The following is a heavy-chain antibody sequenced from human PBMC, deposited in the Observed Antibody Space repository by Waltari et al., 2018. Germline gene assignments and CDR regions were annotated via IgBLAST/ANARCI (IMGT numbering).Heavy chain of an antibody. CDR2: IIHSGST. J-gene: IGHJ5*02. D-gene: IGHD3-10*01. Sequence: QMQLQQWGEGLLKPSETLSLTCAVYGGSFTGYQWSWVRQPPGKCLEWIGEIIHSGSTNYSPSLKSRATISVDSSKNQVFLRLTSVTAADTAVYYCARHLGWFDPWGQGTLVTVSS. CDR3: ARHLGWFDP. V-gene: IGHV4-34*12. CDR1: GGSFTGYQ.